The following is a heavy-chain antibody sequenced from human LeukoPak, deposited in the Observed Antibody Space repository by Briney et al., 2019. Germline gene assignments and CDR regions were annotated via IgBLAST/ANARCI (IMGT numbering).Heavy chain of an antibody. V-gene: IGHV1-18*04. CDR1: GYTFTSHG. D-gene: IGHD5-18*01. Sequence: EASVKVSCKASGYTFTSHGIRWVRPAPGQGLEWMGWVSTYNGNTNYVPKYQGRVTITTDTSTSTAYMELRSLRSDDTAVYYCARDVDTATDQINDYWGQGTLVTVSS. CDR2: VSTYNGNT. CDR3: ARDVDTATDQINDY. J-gene: IGHJ4*02.